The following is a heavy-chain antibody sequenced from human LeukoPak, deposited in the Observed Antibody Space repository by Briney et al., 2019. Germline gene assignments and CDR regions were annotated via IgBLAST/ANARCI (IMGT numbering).Heavy chain of an antibody. CDR1: GYTFTSYG. Sequence: ASVKVSCKASGYTFTSYGISWVRQAPGQGLEWMGWISAYNGNTNYAQKLQGRVTMTTDTSTSTAYMELRSLRSDDTAVYYCARDLPLYYYDSSGYYDYWGQGTLVTVSS. J-gene: IGHJ4*02. CDR2: ISAYNGNT. V-gene: IGHV1-18*01. D-gene: IGHD3-22*01. CDR3: ARDLPLYYYDSSGYYDY.